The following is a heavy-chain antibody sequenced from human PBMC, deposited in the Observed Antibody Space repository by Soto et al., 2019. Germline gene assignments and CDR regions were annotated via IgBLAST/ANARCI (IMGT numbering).Heavy chain of an antibody. V-gene: IGHV3-30-3*01. CDR3: AREEDSSGNAGTFQH. CDR1: GLTFSTSI. Sequence: QVQLVESGGDLVQPGRSLRLSCAASGLTFSTSIMHWVRQTPGKGLEWIAVISGDATSKIYTDSLKGRFTISRDNSKNTLSLEMNSLTTEDTGVYYCAREEDSSGNAGTFQHWGQGTLVTVSA. D-gene: IGHD3-22*01. J-gene: IGHJ1*01. CDR2: ISGDATSK.